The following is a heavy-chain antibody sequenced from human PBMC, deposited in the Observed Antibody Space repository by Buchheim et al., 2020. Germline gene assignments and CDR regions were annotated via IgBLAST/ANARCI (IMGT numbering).Heavy chain of an antibody. J-gene: IGHJ4*02. D-gene: IGHD2-2*01. Sequence: QVQLVESGGGVVQSGWSVRLSCAASGFIFSNYGMHWVRQAPGKGLESVANIWANGRDTYHADSVKGRFTISRDNSKNTPSLQMDSLRDEDTAIYYCARDDCPSHSCLAHWGLGTL. CDR3: ARDDCPSHSCLAH. CDR1: GFIFSNYG. V-gene: IGHV3-33*01. CDR2: IWANGRDT.